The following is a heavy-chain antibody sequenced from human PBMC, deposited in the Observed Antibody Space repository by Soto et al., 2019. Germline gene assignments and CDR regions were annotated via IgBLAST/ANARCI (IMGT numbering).Heavy chain of an antibody. CDR2: IIPLFRTP. D-gene: IGHD4-4*01. V-gene: IGHV1-69*12. CDR3: ARDNDRLQLGGNYYYILDV. J-gene: IGHJ6*02. Sequence: QVQLVQSGAEMKEPGSSVKVSCKTSGGTFSSSAISWLRQAPGQGLEWMGGIIPLFRTPDYAQKFQGRVTIAAGESTSTACMELSSLRSEDTAVYYCARDNDRLQLGGNYYYILDVWGQGTTITVSS. CDR1: GGTFSSSA.